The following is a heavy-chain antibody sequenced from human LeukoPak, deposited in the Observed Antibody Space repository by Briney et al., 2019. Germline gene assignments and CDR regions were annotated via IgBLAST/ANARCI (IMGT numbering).Heavy chain of an antibody. Sequence: SETLSLTCTVSGGSISSEGYYCNWIRQHPGKGLEWIGYIYYSGYTYYNPSLKSRVTISLDTSKNQFSLKLSSVTAADTAVHYCARSIAAAGTWWYFDYWGQGALVTVSS. CDR2: IYYSGYT. J-gene: IGHJ4*02. CDR1: GGSISSEGYY. D-gene: IGHD6-13*01. CDR3: ARSIAAAGTWWYFDY. V-gene: IGHV4-31*03.